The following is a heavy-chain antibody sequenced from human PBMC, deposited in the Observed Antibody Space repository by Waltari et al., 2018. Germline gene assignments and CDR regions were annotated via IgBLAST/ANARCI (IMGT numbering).Heavy chain of an antibody. Sequence: LPGAASGFTFSSYAMHWVRQAPGKGLGWVAVISYDGSNKYYADSLQGRFTIARDNTRNTLYLQMNSLRAEDTAMYYCAGDFNAIFGVVTTIGGVFDPWGQGTLGTVSS. J-gene: IGHJ5*02. CDR1: GFTFSSYA. CDR2: ISYDGSNK. V-gene: IGHV3-30*01. D-gene: IGHD3-3*01. CDR3: AGDFNAIFGVVTTIGGVFDP.